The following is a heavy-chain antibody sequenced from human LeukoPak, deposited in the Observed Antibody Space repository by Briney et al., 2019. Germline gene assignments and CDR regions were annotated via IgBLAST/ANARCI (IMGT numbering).Heavy chain of an antibody. Sequence: KPSETLSLTCTVSGGSISSGGYYWSWIRQHPGKGLEWIGYIYYSGSTYYNPSLKGRVTISVDTSKNQFSLKLSSVTAADTAVYYCARDGEYSSSSFYYGMDAWGQGTTVTVSS. CDR3: ARDGEYSSSSFYYGMDA. CDR2: IYYSGST. D-gene: IGHD6-6*01. V-gene: IGHV4-31*03. J-gene: IGHJ6*02. CDR1: GGSISSGGYY.